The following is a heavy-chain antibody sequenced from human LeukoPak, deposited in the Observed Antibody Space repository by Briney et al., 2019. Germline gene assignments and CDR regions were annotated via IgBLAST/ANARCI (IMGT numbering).Heavy chain of an antibody. Sequence: SETLSLTCTVSGGSVSSGSYYWSWIRQPAGEGLEWIGRIHTSGSTNYNPSLKSRLTMSVDTSKNQFSLKLSSVTAADTAVYYCARYFDLWGRGTLVTVSS. CDR1: GGSVSSGSYY. CDR2: IHTSGST. V-gene: IGHV4-61*02. CDR3: ARYFDL. J-gene: IGHJ2*01.